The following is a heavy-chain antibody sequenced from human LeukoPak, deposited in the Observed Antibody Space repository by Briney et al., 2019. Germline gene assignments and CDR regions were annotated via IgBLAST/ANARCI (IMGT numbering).Heavy chain of an antibody. CDR2: LSDSGGGT. CDR3: AKDLAYGGNSPFDY. V-gene: IGHV3-23*01. Sequence: PGGSLRLSCAASGFTFSSYAMSWVRQAPGKGLEWVSSLSDSGGGTYYADSVKGRFTISRDNSKNTLYLQMNSLRAEDTAVYYCAKDLAYGGNSPFDYWGQRTLVTVSS. J-gene: IGHJ4*02. CDR1: GFTFSSYA. D-gene: IGHD4-23*01.